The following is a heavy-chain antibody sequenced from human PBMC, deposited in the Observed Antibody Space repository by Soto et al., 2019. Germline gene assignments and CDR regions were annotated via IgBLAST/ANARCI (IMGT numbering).Heavy chain of an antibody. Sequence: QVQLRQSGPGLVKPSQTLSLTCGISGDSVSSNSAAWNWIRQSPSRGLEWLGRTYYRSEWHYDYAVSVKSRITISPDTSKNQVSLQLKFVTVEDTAVYFCARGGYYSVWKWGQGSLVTVSS. CDR3: ARGGYYSVWK. D-gene: IGHD4-4*01. CDR2: TYYRSEWHY. J-gene: IGHJ4*02. V-gene: IGHV6-1*01. CDR1: GDSVSSNSAA.